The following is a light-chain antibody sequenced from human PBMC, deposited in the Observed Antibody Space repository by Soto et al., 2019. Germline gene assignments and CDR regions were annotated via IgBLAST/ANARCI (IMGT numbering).Light chain of an antibody. CDR1: QSLLFSDAFNY. V-gene: IGKV2-28*01. CDR3: MQALQTPRT. J-gene: IGKJ1*01. CDR2: LGS. Sequence: DIVMTQSPLSLPVTPGEPASISCRSSQSLLFSDAFNYLDWYLQKPGQSPQLLIYLGSNRVSGVPDRFSGSGSGTDFTLKISRVEAEDVGVYYCMQALQTPRTFGQGTKVEIK.